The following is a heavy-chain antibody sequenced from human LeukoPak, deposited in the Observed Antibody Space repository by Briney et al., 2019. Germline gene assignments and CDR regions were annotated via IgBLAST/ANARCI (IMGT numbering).Heavy chain of an antibody. V-gene: IGHV4-39*07. J-gene: IGHJ4*02. CDR1: GGSISSSSSY. D-gene: IGHD2-15*01. CDR3: ARGSGDCSGADCISGYFAD. Sequence: SETLSLTCAVSGGSISSSSSYWGWIRQPTGKGLEWIGSIYYSGSTYYNPSLKSRVTISVDTSKNQFSLKLSSVTAADTALYYCARGSGDCSGADCISGYFADWGQGILVTVSS. CDR2: IYYSGST.